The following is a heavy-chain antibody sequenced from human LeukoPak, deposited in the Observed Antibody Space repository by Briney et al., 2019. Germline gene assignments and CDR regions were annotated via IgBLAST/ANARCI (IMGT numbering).Heavy chain of an antibody. CDR1: GFSFGSYV. D-gene: IGHD3-22*01. V-gene: IGHV3-33*01. Sequence: GQSLRLSCEASGFSFGSYVMHWVRQAPGKGLEWVAAIWYDGSNKYQRDSLKGRVTISRDNSKSKLYLQMNSLRVEDTAFYYCARSGGDFYDSSGYGVIDYWGRGTLVTVSS. J-gene: IGHJ4*02. CDR2: IWYDGSNK. CDR3: ARSGGDFYDSSGYGVIDY.